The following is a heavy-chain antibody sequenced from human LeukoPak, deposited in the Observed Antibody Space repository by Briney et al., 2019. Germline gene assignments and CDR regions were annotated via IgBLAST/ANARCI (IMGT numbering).Heavy chain of an antibody. Sequence: GGSLRLSCAASGFTFSSYSMNWVRQAPGKGLEWVSHISGSSSTIYYADSVKGRFTISRDNAKNSLYLQMNSLRAEDTAVYYCARLGGRSSPVGYWGQGTLVTVSS. V-gene: IGHV3-48*04. CDR3: ARLGGRSSPVGY. J-gene: IGHJ4*02. CDR2: ISGSSSTI. D-gene: IGHD6-13*01. CDR1: GFTFSSYS.